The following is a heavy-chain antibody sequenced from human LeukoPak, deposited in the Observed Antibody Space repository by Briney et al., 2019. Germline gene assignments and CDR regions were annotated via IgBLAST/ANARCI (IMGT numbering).Heavy chain of an antibody. Sequence: PGGSLRLSCTASGFTFSSYSMNWVRQAPGKGLEWVSSISSSSSYIYYADSVKGRFTISRDNAKNSLYLQMNSLRAEDTAVYYCARVPIGYSGYAEVGALSYFDYWGQGTLVTVSS. V-gene: IGHV3-21*01. CDR2: ISSSSSYI. CDR1: GFTFSSYS. J-gene: IGHJ4*02. CDR3: ARVPIGYSGYAEVGALSYFDY. D-gene: IGHD5-12*01.